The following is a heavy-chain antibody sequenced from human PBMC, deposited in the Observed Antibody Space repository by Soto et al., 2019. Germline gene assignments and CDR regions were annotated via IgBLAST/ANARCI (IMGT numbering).Heavy chain of an antibody. Sequence: QVQLQESGPGLLKPLETLSLTCTVSGVSLNSGHYYWVWIRQSPGKGLAWIASIYYDESTYYNPSLTSRATISTDKPKSQFSLTLKSVTAADTAVYYCGKVLIGATRHTDVDSWGQGALVTVSS. D-gene: IGHD2-15*01. CDR2: IYYDEST. CDR1: GVSLNSGHYY. V-gene: IGHV4-39*01. CDR3: GKVLIGATRHTDVDS. J-gene: IGHJ4*02.